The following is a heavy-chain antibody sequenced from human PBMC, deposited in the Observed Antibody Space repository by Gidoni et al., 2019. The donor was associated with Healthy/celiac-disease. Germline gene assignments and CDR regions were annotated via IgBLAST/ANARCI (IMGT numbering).Heavy chain of an antibody. CDR1: GFTFSSYW. Sequence: EVQLVESGGGLVQPGGSLRLSCAASGFTFSSYWMSWVRQAPGKGLEWVANIKQDGSEKYYVDSVKGRFTISRDNAKNSLYLQMNSLRAEDTAVYYCARAPWRIAGNAFDIWGQGTMVTVSS. CDR3: ARAPWRIAGNAFDI. D-gene: IGHD3-10*01. CDR2: IKQDGSEK. J-gene: IGHJ3*02. V-gene: IGHV3-7*03.